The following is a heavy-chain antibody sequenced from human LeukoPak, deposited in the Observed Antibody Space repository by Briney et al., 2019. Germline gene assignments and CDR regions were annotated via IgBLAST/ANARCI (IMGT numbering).Heavy chain of an antibody. J-gene: IGHJ6*02. V-gene: IGHV3-48*01. CDR1: GFAFSTYS. D-gene: IGHD5-12*01. Sequence: GGSLRLSCAASGFAFSTYSMNWVRQAPGKGLEWVSYISSSSSTIYYVDSVKGRFTISRDNAKNSLYLQMNSLRAEDTAVYYCAREETRMDSGYRWSDYYNGMDVWGQGTTVTVSS. CDR3: AREETRMDSGYRWSDYYNGMDV. CDR2: ISSSSSTI.